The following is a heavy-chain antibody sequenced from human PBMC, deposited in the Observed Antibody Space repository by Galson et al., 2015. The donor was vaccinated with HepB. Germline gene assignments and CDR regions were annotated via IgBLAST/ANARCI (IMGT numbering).Heavy chain of an antibody. D-gene: IGHD5-24*01. CDR1: GDSVSCNRAA. V-gene: IGHV6-1*01. Sequence: CAISGDSVSCNRAAWNWIRQSPSRGLEWLGRTLHRSKWSIDYAASVRSRIIINPDTSNNQVSLQLNSVTPEDTAMYYCARVGPGRDGYNYGALDIWAQGTMVTVSS. J-gene: IGHJ3*02. CDR3: ARVGPGRDGYNYGALDI. CDR2: TLHRSKWSI.